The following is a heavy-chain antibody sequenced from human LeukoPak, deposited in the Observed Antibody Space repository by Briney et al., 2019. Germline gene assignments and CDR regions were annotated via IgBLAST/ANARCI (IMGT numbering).Heavy chain of an antibody. CDR1: GGTFSSYA. Sequence: GASVKVSCKASGGTFSSYAISWVRQAPGQGLEWMGRIIPILGIANYAQKFQGRVTITADKSTSTAYMEMSSLRAEDTAVYYCASRDRFDPWGQGTLVTVSS. CDR3: ASRDRFDP. J-gene: IGHJ5*02. CDR2: IIPILGIA. V-gene: IGHV1-69*04.